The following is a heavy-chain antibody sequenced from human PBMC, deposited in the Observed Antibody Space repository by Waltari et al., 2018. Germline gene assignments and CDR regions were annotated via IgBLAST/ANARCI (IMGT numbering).Heavy chain of an antibody. CDR3: ARGGVDGVDRATGWFDP. D-gene: IGHD3-3*01. CDR2: INQEGSQK. V-gene: IGHV3-7*03. CDR1: GFTFTKYW. J-gene: IGHJ5*02. Sequence: EGQLVESGGGLAQPGGSLRLSCAASGFTFTKYWMSWVRQAPGEGVEWGAKINQEGSQKYYGASAKGRFTIPRDKAKKSLYLQLSRLRVEDTALYYCARGGVDGVDRATGWFDPWGQGTLVTVSA.